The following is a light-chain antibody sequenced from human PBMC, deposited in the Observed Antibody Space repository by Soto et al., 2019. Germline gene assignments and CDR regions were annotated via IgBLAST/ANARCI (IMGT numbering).Light chain of an antibody. V-gene: IGLV2-14*01. CDR2: DVS. CDR3: KSFTTSDTYV. Sequence: QSVLTQPASVSGSPGQSIAISCTGTSSDVGAYNYVSWYPQYPGKAPKLVIFDVSFRPSGVSNRFSGSKSGNTASLTISGLQAEDEADYYCKSFTTSDTYVFGTGTKVTVL. J-gene: IGLJ1*01. CDR1: SSDVGAYNY.